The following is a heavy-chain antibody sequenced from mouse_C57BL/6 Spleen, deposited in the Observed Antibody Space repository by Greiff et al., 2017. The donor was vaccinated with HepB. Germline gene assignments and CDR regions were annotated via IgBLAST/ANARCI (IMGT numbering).Heavy chain of an antibody. CDR3: ARDGDLLLRYFDY. CDR2: ISDGGSYT. D-gene: IGHD1-1*01. V-gene: IGHV5-4*01. Sequence: EVMLVESGGGLVKPGGSLKLSCAASGFTFSSYAMSWVRQTPEKRLEWVATISDGGSYTYYPDNVKGRFTISRDNAKNNLYLQMSHLKSEDTAMYYCARDGDLLLRYFDYWGQGTTLTVSS. CDR1: GFTFSSYA. J-gene: IGHJ2*01.